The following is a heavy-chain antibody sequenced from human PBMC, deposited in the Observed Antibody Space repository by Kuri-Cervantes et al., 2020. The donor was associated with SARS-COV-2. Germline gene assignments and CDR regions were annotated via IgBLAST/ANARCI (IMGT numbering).Heavy chain of an antibody. J-gene: IGHJ5*02. CDR3: AKDLGRPNWFDP. Sequence: GESLKISCAASGFTFDDYGMSWVRQAPGKGLEWVSGINWSDTSTGYADSVKGRFTISRDNSKNTLYLQMNSLRAEDTAVYYCAKDLGRPNWFDPWGQGTLVTVSS. V-gene: IGHV3-20*04. CDR1: GFTFDDYG. CDR2: INWSDTST.